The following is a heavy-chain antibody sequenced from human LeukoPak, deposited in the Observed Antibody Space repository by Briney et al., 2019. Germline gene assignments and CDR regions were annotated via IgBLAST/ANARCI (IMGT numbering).Heavy chain of an antibody. CDR1: GYSFTSYY. V-gene: IGHV1-2*02. D-gene: IGHD3-22*01. J-gene: IGHJ4*02. CDR3: VRANYYDTFGYADEPYFDY. CDR2: INPHSGAT. Sequence: GASVKVYCKAPGYSFTSYYMSWVRQAPGQGPEWMGWINPHSGATNYEQNFQGRVTMTRDTSISTTYVELRGLRSDDTAVYYCVRANYYDTFGYADEPYFDYWGQGSLVTVSS.